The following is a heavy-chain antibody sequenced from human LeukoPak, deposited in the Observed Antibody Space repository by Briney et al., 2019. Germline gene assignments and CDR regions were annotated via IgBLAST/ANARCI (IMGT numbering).Heavy chain of an antibody. Sequence: GGSLRLSCAASGFTFGTYAMHWVRQAPGKGLEHVSSISSGGVNTYYADSVRGRFTISRDNSKSTLYLHMGSLRAEDMAVYYCAREEAPVGGSSFDYWGQGTLVTVSS. CDR2: ISSGGVNT. CDR3: AREEAPVGGSSFDY. D-gene: IGHD1-26*01. V-gene: IGHV3-64*02. CDR1: GFTFGTYA. J-gene: IGHJ4*02.